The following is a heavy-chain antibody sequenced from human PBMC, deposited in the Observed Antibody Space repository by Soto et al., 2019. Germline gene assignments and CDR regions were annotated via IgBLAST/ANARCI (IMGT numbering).Heavy chain of an antibody. Sequence: SETLSLTCTVSGGSISSYYWSWIRQPPGKGLEWIGYIYYSGSTNYNPSLKSRVTISVDTSKNQFSLKLSSVTAADTAVYYCAREAPDYYDSSGYNPRYFQHWGQGTLVTVSS. V-gene: IGHV4-59*01. CDR1: GGSISSYY. D-gene: IGHD3-22*01. J-gene: IGHJ1*01. CDR2: IYYSGST. CDR3: AREAPDYYDSSGYNPRYFQH.